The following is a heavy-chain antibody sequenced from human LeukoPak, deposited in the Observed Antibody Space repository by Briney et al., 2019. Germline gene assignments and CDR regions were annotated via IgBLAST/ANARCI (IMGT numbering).Heavy chain of an antibody. V-gene: IGHV4-61*02. CDR3: ARDTHGRGWDY. CDR1: GGSISSGSYY. Sequence: SETLSLTCTVSGGSISSGSYYWSWIRQPAGKGLEWIGRIYTSGSTNYNPSLKSRVTISVDTSKNQFSLKLSSVTAADTAVYYCARDTHGRGWDYWGQGTLVTVSS. J-gene: IGHJ4*02. CDR2: IYTSGST.